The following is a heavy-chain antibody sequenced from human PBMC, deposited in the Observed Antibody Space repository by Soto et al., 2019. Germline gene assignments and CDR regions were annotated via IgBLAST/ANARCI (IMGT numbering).Heavy chain of an antibody. CDR2: IYYSGST. Sequence: PSETLSLTCTVSGGSISSSTNYYWGWIRQPPGKGLEWIGSIYYSGSTYYNPSLKSRVTISVDTSKNQFSLKLSSVTAADTALYYCARQGYSYGTRYPFDYWGQGTLVTVSS. V-gene: IGHV4-39*01. D-gene: IGHD5-18*01. J-gene: IGHJ4*02. CDR1: GGSISSSTNYY. CDR3: ARQGYSYGTRYPFDY.